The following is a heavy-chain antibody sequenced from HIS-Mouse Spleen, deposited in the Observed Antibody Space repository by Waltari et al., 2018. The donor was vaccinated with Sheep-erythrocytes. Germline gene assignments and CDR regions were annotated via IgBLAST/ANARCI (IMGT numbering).Heavy chain of an antibody. CDR2: ISWDGGST. CDR1: GFTFDDSS. CDR3: AKDLTLVGAHYYYYYGMDV. V-gene: IGHV3-43D*03. J-gene: IGHJ6*02. Sequence: EVQLVESGGVVVQPGGSLRLSCAASGFTFDDSSLHWFVQAPGKGLEWVSLISWDGGSTYYADSVKGRFTISRDNSKNYLYLQMNSLRAEDTALYYCAKDLTLVGAHYYYYYGMDVWGQGTTVTVSS. D-gene: IGHD1-26*01.